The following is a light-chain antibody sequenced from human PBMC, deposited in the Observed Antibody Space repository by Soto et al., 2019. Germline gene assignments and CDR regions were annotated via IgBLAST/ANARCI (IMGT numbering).Light chain of an antibody. CDR2: EVT. CDR3: CSHAGDNTYV. Sequence: QSVLTQPASVSGSPGQSITISCTGTSSDVGGYNYVSWYQQHPGKAPKLMIYEVTKQPSGVPDRFSGSKSGNTASLTVSGLQAEDEADYFCCSHAGDNTYVFGTGTKVTVL. V-gene: IGLV2-8*01. CDR1: SSDVGGYNY. J-gene: IGLJ1*01.